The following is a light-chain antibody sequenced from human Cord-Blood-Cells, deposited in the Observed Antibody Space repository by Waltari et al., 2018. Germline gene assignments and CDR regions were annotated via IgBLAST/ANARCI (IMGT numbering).Light chain of an antibody. CDR2: KAS. J-gene: IGKJ1*01. V-gene: IGKV1-5*03. Sequence: DIQMTQSPSTLSASVGDRVTITCRASQSISSWLAWYQQKPGKAPKLLIYKASSLESGVPSSFIGSGSGTEFTLTISSLQPDDFATYYCQQYNSYGTFGQGTKVEIK. CDR3: QQYNSYGT. CDR1: QSISSW.